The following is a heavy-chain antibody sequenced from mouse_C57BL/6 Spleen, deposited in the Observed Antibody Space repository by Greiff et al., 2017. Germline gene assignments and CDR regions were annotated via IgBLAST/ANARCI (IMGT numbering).Heavy chain of an antibody. J-gene: IGHJ3*01. Sequence: QVQLQQPGAELVKPGASVKMSCKASGYSFTSYWMHWVKQRPGQGLEWIGMIHPNSGSTNYNEKFKSKATLTVDNSSSPAYMQLSSLTSEISAVYCCARDGYYGCDVFAYWGQGTLVTVSA. CDR2: IHPNSGST. CDR3: ARDGYYGCDVFAY. D-gene: IGHD2-2*01. CDR1: GYSFTSYW. V-gene: IGHV1-64*01.